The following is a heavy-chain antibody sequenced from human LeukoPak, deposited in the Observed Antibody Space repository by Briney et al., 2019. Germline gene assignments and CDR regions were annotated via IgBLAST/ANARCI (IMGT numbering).Heavy chain of an antibody. V-gene: IGHV3-7*04. D-gene: IGHD5-24*01. CDR3: TRVGYIDEGIDY. Sequence: GGSLRLSCVASGFPFSSYWITWVRQAPGKGLEWVANIKQDGSKKSYVDSVKGRFTISRDNAKNSLYLQINSLRAEDTAIYYCTRVGYIDEGIDYWGQGTLVTVSS. CDR2: IKQDGSKK. CDR1: GFPFSSYW. J-gene: IGHJ4*02.